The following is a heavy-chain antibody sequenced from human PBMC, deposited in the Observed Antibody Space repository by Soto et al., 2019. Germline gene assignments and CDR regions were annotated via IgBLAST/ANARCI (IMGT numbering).Heavy chain of an antibody. CDR1: GGSIISNSYY. CDR3: ASMGYHYGSGSYPLDY. J-gene: IGHJ4*02. D-gene: IGHD3-10*01. CDR2: IFHSGST. V-gene: IGHV4-39*01. Sequence: PSETLSLTCTVSGGSIISNSYYWGWIRQPPGKGLEWIGSIFHSGSTYYNPSLKSRVTMSVDTSKNQFSLSLASVTAADTAVYYCASMGYHYGSGSYPLDYWGQGTLVTVSS.